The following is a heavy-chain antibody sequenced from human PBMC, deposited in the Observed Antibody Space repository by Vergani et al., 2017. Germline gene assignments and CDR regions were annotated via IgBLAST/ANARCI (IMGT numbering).Heavy chain of an antibody. V-gene: IGHV4-31*03. CDR1: GGSISSGGYY. D-gene: IGHD2-2*01. Sequence: QVQLQESGPGLVKPSQTLSLTCTVSGGSISSGGYYWSWIRQHPGKGLEWIGYIYYSGSTYYNPSLNSRVTISVDTSKNQFSLKLSSVTAADTAVYYCARYCSSTSCRNWFDPWGQGTLVTVSS. J-gene: IGHJ5*02. CDR3: ARYCSSTSCRNWFDP. CDR2: IYYSGST.